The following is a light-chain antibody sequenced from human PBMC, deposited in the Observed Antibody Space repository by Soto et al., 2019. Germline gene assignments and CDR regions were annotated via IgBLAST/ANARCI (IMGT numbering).Light chain of an antibody. CDR1: QSISNY. CDR3: QQSYNTPIT. Sequence: DIQMTQSPSSLSASVGDRVTITCRAGQSISNYLNWYQQKPGKAPNLLIYTASTLQSGVPSRFSGSGSGTDFTLTISSLQPEDFATYYCQQSYNTPITFGQGTRLEIK. V-gene: IGKV1-39*01. J-gene: IGKJ5*01. CDR2: TAS.